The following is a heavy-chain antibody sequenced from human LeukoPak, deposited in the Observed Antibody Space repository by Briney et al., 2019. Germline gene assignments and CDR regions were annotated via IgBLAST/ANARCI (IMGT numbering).Heavy chain of an antibody. V-gene: IGHV3-74*01. J-gene: IGHJ6*02. Sequence: GGSLRLSCAASGFTFSNDWMHWVRQEAGRGLVWVARIKNGGVSADYADPVKGRFTVSRDNAKKMVFLQMNSLRAEYTAVYYCARDCSSTSCYLYYYYGMDVWGQGTTVTVSS. CDR1: GFTFSNDW. CDR3: ARDCSSTSCYLYYYYGMDV. CDR2: IKNGGVSA. D-gene: IGHD2-2*01.